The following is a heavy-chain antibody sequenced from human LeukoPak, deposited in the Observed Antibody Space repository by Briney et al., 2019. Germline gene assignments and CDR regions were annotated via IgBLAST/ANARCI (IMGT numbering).Heavy chain of an antibody. CDR1: AYSISSGYY. CDR2: IYHSGIT. J-gene: IGHJ4*02. V-gene: IGHV4-38-2*01. CDR3: ARQYTSGSGYYFDY. Sequence: SETLSLTCGVSAYSISSGYYWGWIRPPPGKGLEWIASIYHSGITYYNPSLKRRVSISVDTSKNHFSLKLSSVTAADSVVYYCARQYTSGSGYYFDYWGQGALVSVSS. D-gene: IGHD6-25*01.